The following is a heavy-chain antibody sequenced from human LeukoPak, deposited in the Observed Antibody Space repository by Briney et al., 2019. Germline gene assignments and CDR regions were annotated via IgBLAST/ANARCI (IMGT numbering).Heavy chain of an antibody. CDR1: GFTFSSYA. V-gene: IGHV3-30-3*01. CDR2: ISYDGSNK. Sequence: PGGSLRLSCAASGFTFSSYAMHWVRQAPGKGLEWVAVISYDGSNKYYADSVKGRFTISRDNSKNTLYLQMNSLRAEDTAVYYCARPIVVVITPFRNFDYWGQGTLVTVSS. J-gene: IGHJ4*02. D-gene: IGHD3-22*01. CDR3: ARPIVVVITPFRNFDY.